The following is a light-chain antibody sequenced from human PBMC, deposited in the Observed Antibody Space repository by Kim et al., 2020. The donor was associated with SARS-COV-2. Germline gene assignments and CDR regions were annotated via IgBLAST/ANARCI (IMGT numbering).Light chain of an antibody. Sequence: EIQLTQSPSSLSASVGDRVTITCRASQDVKNSLAWYQQKPGKVPKVLIYAASTLQSGVPSRFSGSGSGTAFTLTISSLQPEDFATYYCQKGETAPCTFGQGTTVDIK. CDR2: AAS. CDR1: QDVKNS. V-gene: IGKV1-27*01. J-gene: IGKJ1*01. CDR3: QKGETAPCT.